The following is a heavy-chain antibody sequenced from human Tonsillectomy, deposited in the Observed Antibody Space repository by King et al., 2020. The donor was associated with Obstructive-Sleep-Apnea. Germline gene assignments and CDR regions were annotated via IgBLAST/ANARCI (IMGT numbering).Heavy chain of an antibody. V-gene: IGHV3-7*03. CDR2: IRQDGSEK. J-gene: IGHJ4*02. CDR3: ARVGYDDVWGSYHSDY. Sequence: VQLVESGGGLVQPGGSLRLSCAASGFTFSSFWMNWVRQAPGKGLEWVANIRQDGSEKYYVDSVKGRFTISIDNAKNSLFLQMNSLRAEDTAVYYCARVGYDDVWGSYHSDYWGQGTLVTVSS. CDR1: GFTFSSFW. D-gene: IGHD3-16*02.